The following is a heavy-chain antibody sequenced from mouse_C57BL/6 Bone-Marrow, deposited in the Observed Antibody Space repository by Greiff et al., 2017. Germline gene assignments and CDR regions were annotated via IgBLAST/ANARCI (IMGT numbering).Heavy chain of an antibody. V-gene: IGHV1-63*01. D-gene: IGHD1-1*01. CDR3: ARRGDGSVGYFDV. J-gene: IGHJ1*03. Sequence: VQLQQSGAELVRPGTSVKMSCKASGYTFTNYWIGWAKQRPGHGLEWIGDIYPGGGYTNYNEKFKGKATLTADKSSSTAYMQFSSLTSEDSAIYYGARRGDGSVGYFDVWGTGTTGTVSS. CDR2: IYPGGGYT. CDR1: GYTFTNYW.